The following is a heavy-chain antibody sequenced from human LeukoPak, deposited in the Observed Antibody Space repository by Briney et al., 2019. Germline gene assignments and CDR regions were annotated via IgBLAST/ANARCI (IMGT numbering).Heavy chain of an antibody. CDR1: GSTFSTYT. Sequence: PGGSLRLSCAASGSTFSTYTMNWVRQAPGKGLEWVSCITSGSDAKYYADSVKGRFTISRDNAKNSLYLQMDSLRAEDTAVYYCARVVPDHIEMATESYWGQGTLVTVSS. J-gene: IGHJ4*02. CDR3: ARVVPDHIEMATESY. CDR2: ITSGSDAK. D-gene: IGHD5-24*01. V-gene: IGHV3-48*01.